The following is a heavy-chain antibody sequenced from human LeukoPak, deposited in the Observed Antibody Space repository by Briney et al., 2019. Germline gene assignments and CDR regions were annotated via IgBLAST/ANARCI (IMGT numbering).Heavy chain of an antibody. CDR2: ISAYNGNT. J-gene: IGHJ4*02. V-gene: IGHV1-18*01. CDR3: ARGGYYDSSGYYSHTSLVDY. CDR1: GYTFTSYG. D-gene: IGHD3-22*01. Sequence: ASVKVSCKASGYTFTSYGISWVRQAPGQGLEWMGWISAYNGNTNYAQKLQGRVTMTTDTSTSTAYMELRSLRSDDTAVYYCARGGYYDSSGYYSHTSLVDYWGQGTLVTVSS.